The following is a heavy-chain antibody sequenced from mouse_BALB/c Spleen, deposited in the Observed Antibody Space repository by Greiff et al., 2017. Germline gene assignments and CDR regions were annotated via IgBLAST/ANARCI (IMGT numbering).Heavy chain of an antibody. Sequence: EVQLQQSGAELVRPGASVKLSCTASGFNFTDYYMHWVKQRPEQGLEWIGWIDPENGDTEYAPKFQGKATMTADTSSNTTYLQLSSLTSEDTAVYYCNAENYYGAGDYWGQGTSVTVSS. J-gene: IGHJ4*01. D-gene: IGHD1-2*01. CDR3: NAENYYGAGDY. CDR2: IDPENGDT. V-gene: IGHV14-4*02. CDR1: GFNFTDYY.